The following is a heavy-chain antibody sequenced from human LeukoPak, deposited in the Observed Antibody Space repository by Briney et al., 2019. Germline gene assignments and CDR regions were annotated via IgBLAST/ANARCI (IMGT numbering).Heavy chain of an antibody. CDR1: GFTFGGYA. CDR3: ARTIAQYSNSWLYFYYGLDV. Sequence: GGSLRLSCTASGFTFGGYAMSWVRQAPGKGLQWVSSISGGSEDTYYADSVKGRFTISRDNSKTTLYLQMNSLRAEDTAVYYCARTIAQYSNSWLYFYYGLDVWGQGTTVTVSS. V-gene: IGHV3-23*01. D-gene: IGHD6-13*01. J-gene: IGHJ6*02. CDR2: ISGGSEDT.